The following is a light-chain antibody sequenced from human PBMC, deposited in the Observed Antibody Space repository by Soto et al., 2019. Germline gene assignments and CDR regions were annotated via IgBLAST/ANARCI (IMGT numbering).Light chain of an antibody. CDR2: GAS. CDR1: QSVSSN. Sequence: EIVMTQSPATLSVSPGERATLSCRASQSVSSNLAWYQQKPGQAPRLLIYGASSRATGIPDRFSGSGSGTEFTLTISRLEPEDFVVYYCQQYGSSPPLTFGGGTKVDIK. V-gene: IGKV3-20*01. J-gene: IGKJ4*01. CDR3: QQYGSSPPLT.